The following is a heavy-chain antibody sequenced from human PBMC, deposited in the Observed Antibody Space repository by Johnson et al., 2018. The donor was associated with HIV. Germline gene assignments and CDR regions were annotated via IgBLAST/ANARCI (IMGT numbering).Heavy chain of an antibody. V-gene: IGHV3-20*04. CDR3: ARFGRGGSHAFDI. D-gene: IGHD5-24*01. Sequence: MLLVESGGGVVRPGGSLRLSCAASGFRFDDYGMTWVRQAPGKGLEWVSGINWNGDSTGYADSVKGRFTISRDNAKNSLYLQMNSLRAEDTALYYCARFGRGGSHAFDIWGQGTMVTVSS. CDR1: GFRFDDYG. J-gene: IGHJ3*02. CDR2: INWNGDST.